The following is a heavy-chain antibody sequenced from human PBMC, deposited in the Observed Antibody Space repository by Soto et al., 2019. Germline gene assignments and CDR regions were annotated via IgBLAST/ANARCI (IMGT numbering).Heavy chain of an antibody. CDR1: GYTFTSYG. Sequence: QVQLVQSGAEVKKPGASVKVSCKASGYTFTSYGISWVRQAPGQGLEWMGWISAYNGNTNYAQKLQGRVTMTTDTSTSTAYMELRSLRSDDTAVYYCARDPRGGWDGYNYTPLTSLDYWGQGTLVTVSS. CDR3: ARDPRGGWDGYNYTPLTSLDY. D-gene: IGHD5-12*01. J-gene: IGHJ4*02. V-gene: IGHV1-18*01. CDR2: ISAYNGNT.